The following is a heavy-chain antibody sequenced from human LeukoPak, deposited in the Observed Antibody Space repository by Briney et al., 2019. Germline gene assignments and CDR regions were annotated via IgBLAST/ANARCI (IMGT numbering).Heavy chain of an antibody. CDR1: GFTFSSYN. J-gene: IGHJ3*02. Sequence: GGSLRLSCAASGFTFSSYNMNWVRQAPGKGLELVSYITSSSSMIYYADSVKGRFTISRDNSKNTLYLQMNSLRAEDTAVYYCAKDLYITMIVPEGDAFDIWGQGTMVTVSS. CDR3: AKDLYITMIVPEGDAFDI. CDR2: ITSSSSMI. D-gene: IGHD3-22*01. V-gene: IGHV3-48*01.